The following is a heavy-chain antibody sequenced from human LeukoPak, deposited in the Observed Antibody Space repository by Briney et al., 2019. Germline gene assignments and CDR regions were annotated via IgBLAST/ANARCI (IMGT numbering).Heavy chain of an antibody. D-gene: IGHD2-21*02. Sequence: PSETLSLTCSVYGGSFSDYFWSWIRQSPARGLAWIGEIDDGGNTNYNPSLVSRVIVSMEKSKKQFSLVMRSVAAADTAVYYCARFSRITWGDWGDAFDIWGQGTTVIVSS. CDR1: GGSFSDYF. CDR3: ARFSRITWGDWGDAFDI. V-gene: IGHV4-34*01. J-gene: IGHJ3*02. CDR2: IDDGGNT.